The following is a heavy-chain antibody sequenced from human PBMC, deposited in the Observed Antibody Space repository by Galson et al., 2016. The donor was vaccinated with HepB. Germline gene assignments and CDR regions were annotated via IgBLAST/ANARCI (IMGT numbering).Heavy chain of an antibody. V-gene: IGHV3-74*01. CDR2: ISNDGSRA. CDR3: ASRWDSFDV. CDR1: GLPFSAYW. Sequence: SLRLSCAVSGLPFSAYWLHWVRQAPGKGLEWVARISNDGSRAAYADSVKGRFTISRDNSKNTLCLLLNSLRAEDTSLYYCASRWDSFDVWGQGTMVTVSS. D-gene: IGHD1-26*01. J-gene: IGHJ3*01.